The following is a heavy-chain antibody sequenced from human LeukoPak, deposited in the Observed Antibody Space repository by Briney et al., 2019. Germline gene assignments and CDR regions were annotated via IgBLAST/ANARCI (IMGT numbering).Heavy chain of an antibody. CDR2: INHSGST. CDR3: ARGRGGVFTYYYDSSGLFDY. J-gene: IGHJ4*02. CDR1: GGSISSYY. D-gene: IGHD3-22*01. V-gene: IGHV4-34*01. Sequence: SETLSLTCTVSGGSISSYYWSWIRQPPGKGLEWIGEINHSGSTNYNPSLKSRVTISVDTSKNQFSLKLSSVTAADTAVYYCARGRGGVFTYYYDSSGLFDYWGQGTLVTVSS.